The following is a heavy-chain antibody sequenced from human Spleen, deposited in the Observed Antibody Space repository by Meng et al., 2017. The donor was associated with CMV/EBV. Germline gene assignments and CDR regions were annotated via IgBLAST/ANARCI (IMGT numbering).Heavy chain of an antibody. J-gene: IGHJ5*02. CDR3: ARDPSSSWTGWFDP. V-gene: IGHV4-4*07. CDR2: IYTSGST. CDR1: GGSISSYY. D-gene: IGHD6-13*01. Sequence: VTLQEAGPGLVKPSETLSLTCTVSGGSISSYYWSWIRQPAGKGLEWIGRIYTSGSTNYNPSLKSRVTMSVDTSKNQFSLKLSSVTAADTAVYYCARDPSSSWTGWFDPWGQGTLVTVSS.